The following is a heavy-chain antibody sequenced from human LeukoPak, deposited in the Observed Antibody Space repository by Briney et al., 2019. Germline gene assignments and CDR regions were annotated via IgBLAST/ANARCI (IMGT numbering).Heavy chain of an antibody. CDR3: ARGTHDSSGYYYFDY. V-gene: IGHV4-59*12. J-gene: IGHJ4*02. CDR1: GVSISSYY. Sequence: SETLSLTCTVSGVSISSYYWSWIRQPPGKGLEWIGYIYYSGSTNYNPSLKSRVTISVDTSKNQFSLKLSSVTAADTAVYYCARGTHDSSGYYYFDYWGQGTLVTVSS. D-gene: IGHD3-22*01. CDR2: IYYSGST.